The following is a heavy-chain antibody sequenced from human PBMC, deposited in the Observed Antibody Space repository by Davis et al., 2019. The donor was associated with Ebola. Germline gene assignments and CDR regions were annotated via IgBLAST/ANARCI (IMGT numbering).Heavy chain of an antibody. Sequence: GESLKISCAASGITFRSYWKSWVRQAPGKGLEWVAKIKEDGSEKLEVDSVKGRFTISRDNAKDSLYLQMNSRRAEDTAVYYCARGSRNMDVWGQGTTVTVSS. CDR1: GITFRSYW. CDR2: IKEDGSEK. J-gene: IGHJ6*02. V-gene: IGHV3-7*03. CDR3: ARGSRNMDV.